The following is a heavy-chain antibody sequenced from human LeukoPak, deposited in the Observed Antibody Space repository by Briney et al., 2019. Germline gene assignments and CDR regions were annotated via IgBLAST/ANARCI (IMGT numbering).Heavy chain of an antibody. J-gene: IGHJ5*02. CDR3: ARHRSEMPSYNWFDP. Sequence: SETLSLTCTVSGGSISSSSYYWGWIRQPPGKGLEWIGSIHYSGSTYYNPSLKSRVTISVDTSKNQFSLKLSSVTAADTAVYYCARHRSEMPSYNWFDPWGQGTLVTVSS. CDR2: IHYSGST. V-gene: IGHV4-39*01. D-gene: IGHD5-24*01. CDR1: GGSISSSSYY.